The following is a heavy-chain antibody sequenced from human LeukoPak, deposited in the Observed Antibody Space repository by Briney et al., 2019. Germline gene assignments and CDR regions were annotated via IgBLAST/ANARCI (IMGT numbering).Heavy chain of an antibody. D-gene: IGHD6-13*01. V-gene: IGHV4-59*01. J-gene: IGHJ4*02. CDR3: ARGAAGTRDY. Sequence: PSETLSLTCTVSGGSISSYYWSWIRQPPGKGLEWIGYIYYSGSTKYNPSLTSRVTISVDTSKNQFSLNLSSVTAADTAMYYCARGAAGTRDYWGQGTLVTVSS. CDR2: IYYSGST. CDR1: GGSISSYY.